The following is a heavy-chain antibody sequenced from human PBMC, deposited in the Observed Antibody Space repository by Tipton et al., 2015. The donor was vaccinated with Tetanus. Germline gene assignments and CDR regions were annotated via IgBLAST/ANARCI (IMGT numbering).Heavy chain of an antibody. J-gene: IGHJ5*02. Sequence: SLRLSCAASGFTVSSNYMSWVRQAPGKGLEWVSVIYSGGSTYYADSVKGRFTISRDNSKNTLYLQMNSLRAEDTAVYYCARDNWGEPWFGPWGQGTLVPVSS. CDR1: GFTVSSNY. CDR3: ARDNWGEPWFGP. V-gene: IGHV3-53*01. D-gene: IGHD7-27*01. CDR2: IYSGGST.